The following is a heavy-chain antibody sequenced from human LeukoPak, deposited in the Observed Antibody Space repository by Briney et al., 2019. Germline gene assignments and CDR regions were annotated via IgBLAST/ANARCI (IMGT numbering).Heavy chain of an antibody. V-gene: IGHV4-39*07. CDR3: ARGSVYFDS. CDR2: VYYSGSS. CDR1: GGSISTTNYY. J-gene: IGHJ4*02. Sequence: SETLSLTCSVSGGSISTTNYYWAWIRQPPGKGLEWIGSVYYSGSSYYNPSLKSRVTISVDTSKNQFSLKVSSVTAADTAVYYCARGSVYFDSWGQGTLVTVSS.